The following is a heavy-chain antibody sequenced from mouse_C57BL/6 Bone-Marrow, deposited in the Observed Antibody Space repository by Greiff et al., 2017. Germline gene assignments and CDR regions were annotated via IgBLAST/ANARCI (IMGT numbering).Heavy chain of an antibody. D-gene: IGHD2-4*01. CDR2: ISSGGSYT. Sequence: EVKLMESGGDLVKPGGSLKLSCAASGFTFSSYGMSWVRQTPDKRLEWVATISSGGSYTYYPDSVKGRFTISRDNAKNTLYLQMSSLKSEDTAMYYCAGHVDYDYDVGLYYFDYWGQGTTLTVSS. J-gene: IGHJ2*01. V-gene: IGHV5-6*01. CDR1: GFTFSSYG. CDR3: AGHVDYDYDVGLYYFDY.